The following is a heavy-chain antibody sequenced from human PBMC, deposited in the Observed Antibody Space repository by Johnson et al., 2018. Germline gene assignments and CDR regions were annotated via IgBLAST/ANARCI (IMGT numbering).Heavy chain of an antibody. J-gene: IGHJ6*03. Sequence: VQLVQSGGGLVQPGGSLRLSCAASGFTFHAYAMHWVRQAPGKGLEWVSGISWDSGSIGYAVSVKGRFTISRDNAKNSLYLQMNSRRAEDTAVYYCARDRGRQQLSRYYYYYMDVWGKGTTVTVSS. CDR3: ARDRGRQQLSRYYYYYMDV. CDR1: GFTFHAYA. V-gene: IGHV3-9*01. D-gene: IGHD6-13*01. CDR2: ISWDSGSI.